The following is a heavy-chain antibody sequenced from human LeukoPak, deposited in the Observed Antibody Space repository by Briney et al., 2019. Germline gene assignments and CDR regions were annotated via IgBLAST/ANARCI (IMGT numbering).Heavy chain of an antibody. V-gene: IGHV4-34*01. Sequence: PSETLSLTCAVYGGSFSGYYWSWIRQPPGKGLEWIGEINHSGSTNYNPSLKSRVTISVDTSKNQFSLKLSSVTAADTAVYYCATPRRVARPQRTYYFDYWGQGTLVTVSS. CDR2: INHSGST. J-gene: IGHJ4*02. CDR3: ATPRRVARPQRTYYFDY. CDR1: GGSFSGYY. D-gene: IGHD6-6*01.